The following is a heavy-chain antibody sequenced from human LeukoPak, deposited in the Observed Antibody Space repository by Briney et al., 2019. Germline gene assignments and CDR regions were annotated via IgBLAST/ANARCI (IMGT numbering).Heavy chain of an antibody. CDR3: ARLPMIRGVTEYYFDY. V-gene: IGHV4-61*01. D-gene: IGHD3-10*01. J-gene: IGHJ4*02. CDR2: IYYSGNT. CDR1: GYSISSGYY. Sequence: SETLSFTCTVSGYSISSGYYWSWIRQPPGKGLEWIGYIYYSGNTNYNPSLKSRVTISVDTSKNQFSLDLYFVTAADTAVYYCARLPMIRGVTEYYFDYWGQGSLVTVSS.